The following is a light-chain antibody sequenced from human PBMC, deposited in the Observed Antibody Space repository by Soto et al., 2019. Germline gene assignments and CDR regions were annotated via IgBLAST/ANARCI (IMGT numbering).Light chain of an antibody. CDR2: AVS. V-gene: IGLV2-14*01. CDR1: SSDVGGYNY. CDR3: CSHTVSGPYV. J-gene: IGLJ1*01. Sequence: QSVLTQPASVSGSPGQSITISCTGTSSDVGGYNYVSWYQQHPGKAPKLMIYAVSNRPSGVSNRFSGSKSGNTATLTISGLQAQDEADYYCCSHTVSGPYVLGNGTKLTVL.